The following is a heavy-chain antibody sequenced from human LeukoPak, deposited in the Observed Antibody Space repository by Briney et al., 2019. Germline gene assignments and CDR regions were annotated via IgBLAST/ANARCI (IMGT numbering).Heavy chain of an antibody. CDR1: GFTFSSYA. D-gene: IGHD3-3*01. J-gene: IGHJ4*02. CDR3: AKSLLSRIFGVVIIAFDY. V-gene: IGHV3-23*01. Sequence: GGSLRLSCAASGFTFSSYAMSWVRQAPGKGLEWVSAISGSGGSTYYADSVKGRFTISRDNSKNTLCLQMNSLRAEDTAVYYCAKSLLSRIFGVVIIAFDYWGQGTLVTVSS. CDR2: ISGSGGST.